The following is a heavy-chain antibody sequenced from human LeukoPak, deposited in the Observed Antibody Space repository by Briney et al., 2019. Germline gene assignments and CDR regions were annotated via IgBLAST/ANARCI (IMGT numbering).Heavy chain of an antibody. Sequence: SETLSLTCAVYGGSFSGYYRSWIRQPPGKGLEWIGEINHSGSTNYNPSLKSRVTMSVDTSKNQFSLKLSSVTAADTAVYYCARSGAAALQYGDAFDIWGQGTMVTVSS. D-gene: IGHD6-13*01. CDR3: ARSGAAALQYGDAFDI. CDR1: GGSFSGYY. CDR2: INHSGST. V-gene: IGHV4-34*01. J-gene: IGHJ3*02.